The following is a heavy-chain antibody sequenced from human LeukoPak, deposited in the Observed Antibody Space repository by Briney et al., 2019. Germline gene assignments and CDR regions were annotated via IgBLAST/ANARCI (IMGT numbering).Heavy chain of an antibody. CDR2: IYHSGST. CDR3: ARDSSGWYLVGYFDY. V-gene: IGHV4-4*02. CDR1: GFTVSGSYM. J-gene: IGHJ4*02. Sequence: GSLRLSCAASGFTVSGSYMSWVRQPPGKGLEWIGEIYHSGSTNYNPSLKSRVTMSVDKSKNQFSLNLSSVTAADTAVYYCARDSSGWYLVGYFDYWGQGTLVTVSS. D-gene: IGHD6-19*01.